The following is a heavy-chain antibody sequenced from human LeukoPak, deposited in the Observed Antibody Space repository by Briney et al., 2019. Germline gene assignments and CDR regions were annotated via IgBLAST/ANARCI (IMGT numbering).Heavy chain of an antibody. CDR1: GGSISSGGYY. CDR3: ASARYCSSTSCPPPAFDI. J-gene: IGHJ3*02. V-gene: IGHV4-30-2*01. Sequence: PSETLSLTCTVSGGSISSGGYYWSWIRQPPGKGLEWIGYIYHSGSTYYNPSLKSRVTISVDRSKNQFSLKLSSVTAADTAVYYCASARYCSSTSCPPPAFDIWGQGTMVTVSS. CDR2: IYHSGST. D-gene: IGHD2-2*01.